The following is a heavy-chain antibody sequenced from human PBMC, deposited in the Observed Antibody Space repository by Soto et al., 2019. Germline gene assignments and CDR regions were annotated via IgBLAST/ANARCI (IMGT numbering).Heavy chain of an antibody. CDR2: ISSSSSTI. CDR1: GFTFSSYS. D-gene: IGHD3-3*01. Sequence: GGSLRLSCAASGFTFSSYSMNWVRQAPGKGLEWVSYISSSSSTIYYADSVKGRFTISRDNAKNSLYLQMNSLRAEDTAVYYCARDWTWSGYYPGYFDYWGQGTLVTVSS. CDR3: ARDWTWSGYYPGYFDY. V-gene: IGHV3-48*01. J-gene: IGHJ4*02.